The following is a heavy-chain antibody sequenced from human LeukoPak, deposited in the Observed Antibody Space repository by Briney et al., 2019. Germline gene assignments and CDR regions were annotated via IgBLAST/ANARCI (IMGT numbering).Heavy chain of an antibody. V-gene: IGHV4-59*02. CDR1: GAAVSAPH. J-gene: IGHJ4*02. CDR2: SGST. D-gene: IGHD1-26*01. CDR3: ANLIAGGGGRGY. Sequence: PSETLALTCTVSGAAVSAPHWIWIRQAPGKGLEWIGQSGSTNYNPSLESRVTISVDTSKNQLSLKMKSVTSADTAVYFCANLIAGGGGRGYRGQGALVTVSS.